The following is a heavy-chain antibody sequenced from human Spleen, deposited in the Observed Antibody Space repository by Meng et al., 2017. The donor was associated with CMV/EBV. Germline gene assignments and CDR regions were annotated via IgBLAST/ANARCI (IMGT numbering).Heavy chain of an antibody. CDR2: INSDGSST. J-gene: IGHJ4*02. D-gene: IGHD3-10*01. CDR3: ARMERGLWFGELLPPRFDY. V-gene: IGHV3-74*01. CDR1: FRGHR. Sequence: FRGHRVHGVRQAPGKGLVWVSRINSDGSSTSYADSVKGRFTISRDNAKNTLYLQMNSLRAEDTAVYYCARMERGLWFGELLPPRFDYWGQGTLVTVSS.